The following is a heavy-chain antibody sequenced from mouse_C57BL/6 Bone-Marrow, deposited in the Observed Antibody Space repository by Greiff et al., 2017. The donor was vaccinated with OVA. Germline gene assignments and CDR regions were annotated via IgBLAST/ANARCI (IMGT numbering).Heavy chain of an antibody. D-gene: IGHD1-1*01. J-gene: IGHJ2*01. CDR1: GFNIKDYY. V-gene: IGHV14-1*01. Sequence: VQLKQPGAELVRPGASVKLSCTASGFNIKDYYMHWVKQRPEQGLEWIGWIDPEDGDTDYAPKFQGKATLTADTSSNKAYLQLSSLTSEDTAVYYCTVICDWGEGTTLTVSS. CDR2: IDPEDGDT. CDR3: TVICD.